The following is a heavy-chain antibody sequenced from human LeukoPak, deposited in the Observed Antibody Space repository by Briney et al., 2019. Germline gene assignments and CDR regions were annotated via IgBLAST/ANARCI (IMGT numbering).Heavy chain of an antibody. CDR1: GGSFSGYY. CDR3: ARLYCSGGSCYSRPNAFDI. J-gene: IGHJ3*02. V-gene: IGHV4-34*01. D-gene: IGHD2-15*01. CDR2: INHSGST. Sequence: SETLSLACAVYGGSFSGYYWSWIRQPPGKGLEWIGEINHSGSTNYNPSLKSRATISVDTSKNQFSLKLSSVTAADTAVYYCARLYCSGGSCYSRPNAFDIWGQGTMVTVSS.